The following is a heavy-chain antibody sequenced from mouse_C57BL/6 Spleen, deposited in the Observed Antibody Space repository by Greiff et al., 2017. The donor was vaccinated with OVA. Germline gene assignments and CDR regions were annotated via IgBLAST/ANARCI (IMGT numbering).Heavy chain of an antibody. V-gene: IGHV14-2*01. D-gene: IGHD1-1*01. J-gene: IGHJ2*01. CDR2: IDPEDGET. CDR3: ARKTGGTPDY. Sequence: EVKLVESGAELVKPGASVKLSCTASGFNIKDYYMHWVKQRTEQGLEWIGRIDPEDGETKYDPKFQGKATITADKSSNTAYLHLISLTSEVTAVYYCARKTGGTPDYWGQGTTLTVSS. CDR1: GFNIKDYY.